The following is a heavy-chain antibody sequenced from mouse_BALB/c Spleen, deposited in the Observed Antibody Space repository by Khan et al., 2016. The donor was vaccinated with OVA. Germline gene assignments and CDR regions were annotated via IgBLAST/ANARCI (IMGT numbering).Heavy chain of an antibody. CDR2: INPTSGYT. V-gene: IGHV1-7*01. J-gene: IGHJ2*01. CDR1: GYTFTSYW. Sequence: QVRLQQSGAELAQPGASVKMSCKASGYTFTSYWMHWIKQRPGQGLEWIGYINPTSGYTDYNQKFKDKATLTADKSSSTAYMQLSSLTSDDSAVYYCARDRIDYWGQGTTLTVSS. CDR3: ARDRIDY.